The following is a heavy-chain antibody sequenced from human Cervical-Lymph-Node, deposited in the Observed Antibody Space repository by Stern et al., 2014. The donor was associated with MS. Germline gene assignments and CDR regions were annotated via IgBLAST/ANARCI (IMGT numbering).Heavy chain of an antibody. CDR2: DTYTGSN. CDR1: GDSVTSGAYH. J-gene: IGHJ5*02. V-gene: IGHV4-61*08. D-gene: IGHD2-8*02. CDR3: AAYSAGGGGRGS. Sequence: QVQLQESGPGLVKPSETLSLTCTVSGDSVTSGAYHWCWIRQAPGKGLEXIGHDTYTGSNKYNPSLKSRVTISVDTSRNQFSFKLNTVTAADTAVYFCAAYSAGGGGRGSWGQGPLVSLSS.